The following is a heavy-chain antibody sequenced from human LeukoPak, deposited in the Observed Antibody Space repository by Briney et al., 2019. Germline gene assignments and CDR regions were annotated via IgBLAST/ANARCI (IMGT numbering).Heavy chain of an antibody. Sequence: ASVKVSCKASGNTFTSYAIHWVRQAPGQRLEWMGWISAGNGNTKYSQNFQGRVTFISNTSATTAFMELSSLRSEDAAVYYCARDSGSGNNDYWGQGTLVTVSS. CDR3: ARDSGSGNNDY. V-gene: IGHV1-3*01. D-gene: IGHD1-26*01. J-gene: IGHJ4*02. CDR1: GNTFTSYA. CDR2: ISAGNGNT.